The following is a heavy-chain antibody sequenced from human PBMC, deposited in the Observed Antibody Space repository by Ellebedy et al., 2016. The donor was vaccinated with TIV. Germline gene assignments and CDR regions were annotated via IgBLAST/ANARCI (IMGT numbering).Heavy chain of an antibody. J-gene: IGHJ4*02. D-gene: IGHD6-13*01. V-gene: IGHV3-7*01. Sequence: GESLKISCAVSGFIFSTYSMSWVRQAQGKGLEWVANIKEDGSEKYYVDSVKGRFTVSRDNAKNSLYLQMNSLRVEDTAVYYCASGGSSWHSLECWGQGTRVTVSS. CDR3: ASGGSSWHSLEC. CDR1: GFIFSTYS. CDR2: IKEDGSEK.